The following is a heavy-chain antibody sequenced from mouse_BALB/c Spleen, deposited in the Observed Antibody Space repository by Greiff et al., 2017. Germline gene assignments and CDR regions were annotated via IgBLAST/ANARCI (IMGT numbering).Heavy chain of an antibody. CDR3: AIIYYYAMDY. CDR1: GFNIKDTY. Sequence: VQLQQSGAELVKPGASVKLSCTASGFNIKDTYMHWVKQRPEQGLEWIGRIDPANGNTKYDPKFQGKATITADTSSNTAYLQLSSLTSEDTAVYYCAIIYYYAMDYWGQGTSVTVSS. CDR2: IDPANGNT. J-gene: IGHJ4*01. V-gene: IGHV14-3*02. D-gene: IGHD1-2*01.